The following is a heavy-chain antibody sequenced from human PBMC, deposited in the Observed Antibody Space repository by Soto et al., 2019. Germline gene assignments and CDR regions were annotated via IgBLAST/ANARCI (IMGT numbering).Heavy chain of an antibody. CDR1: GYTFTSYG. Sequence: ASVKVSCKASGYTFTSYGISWVRQAPGQGLEWMGWISAYNGNTNYAQKLQGRVTMTTDTSTNTAYMELRSLRSDDTAVYYCGWYYDSSCYSADSAFDIWGQGKMVTISS. D-gene: IGHD3-22*01. J-gene: IGHJ3*02. CDR2: ISAYNGNT. V-gene: IGHV1-18*01. CDR3: GWYYDSSCYSADSAFDI.